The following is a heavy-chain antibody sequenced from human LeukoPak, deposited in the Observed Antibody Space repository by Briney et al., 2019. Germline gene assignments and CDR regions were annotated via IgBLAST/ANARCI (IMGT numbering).Heavy chain of an antibody. CDR2: IYTSGST. Sequence: SETLSLTCTVSGGSISSYYWSWIRQPAGKGLEWIGRIYTSGSTNYNPPLKSRVTMSVDTSKNQFSLKLSSVTAADTAVYYCAREIITIFGVVIIDWFDPWGQGTLVTVSS. CDR3: AREIITIFGVVIIDWFDP. V-gene: IGHV4-4*07. D-gene: IGHD3-3*01. J-gene: IGHJ5*02. CDR1: GGSISSYY.